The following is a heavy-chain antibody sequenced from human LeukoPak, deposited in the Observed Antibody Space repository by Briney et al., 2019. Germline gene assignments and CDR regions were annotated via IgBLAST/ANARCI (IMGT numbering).Heavy chain of an antibody. CDR2: ISNDGSKK. V-gene: IGHV3-30-3*01. CDR1: GFTFSSYG. CDR3: ARDQGYCSGGSCYSAGPFDY. J-gene: IGHJ4*02. Sequence: LAGGSLRLSCAASGFTFSSYGMHWVRQAPGKGLEWVALISNDGSKKYYADSVKGRFTISRDNSKNTLYLQMYSLRGEDTAVYYCARDQGYCSGGSCYSAGPFDYWGQGTPVIVSS. D-gene: IGHD2-15*01.